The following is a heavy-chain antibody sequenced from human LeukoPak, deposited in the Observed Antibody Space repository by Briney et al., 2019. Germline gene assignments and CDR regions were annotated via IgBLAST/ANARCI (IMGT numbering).Heavy chain of an antibody. CDR2: MNPNSGNT. Sequence: ASVKVSCKASGYTFTSYYMHWVRQAPGQGLEWMGWMNPNSGNTGYAQKFQGRVTMTRNTSISTAYMELSSLRSDDTAVYYCARELAAAGTVDYWGQGTLVTVSS. V-gene: IGHV1-8*02. D-gene: IGHD6-13*01. CDR1: GYTFTSYY. CDR3: ARELAAAGTVDY. J-gene: IGHJ4*02.